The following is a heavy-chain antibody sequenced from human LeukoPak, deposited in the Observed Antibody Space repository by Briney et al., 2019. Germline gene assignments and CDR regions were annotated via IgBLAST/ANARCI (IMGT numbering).Heavy chain of an antibody. CDR3: TSGGNWYYYYMDV. CDR2: IRSKANSYAT. J-gene: IGHJ6*03. CDR1: GFTFSDSA. V-gene: IGHV3-73*01. D-gene: IGHD4-23*01. Sequence: GGSLRLSCAASGFTFSDSAMHWVRQASGKGLEWVGRIRSKANSYATAYAASVKGRFTISRDDSKNTAYLQMNSLKTEDTAVYYCTSGGNWYYYYMDVWGKGTTVTVSS.